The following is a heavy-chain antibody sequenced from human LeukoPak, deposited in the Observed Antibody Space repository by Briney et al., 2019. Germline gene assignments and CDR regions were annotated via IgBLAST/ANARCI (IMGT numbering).Heavy chain of an antibody. Sequence: PGGSLRLSCAASGFTFDDYTMHWVRQAPGKGLEWVSLISWDGGSTYYADSVKGRFTISRDNNKNSLYLQMNSLRTEDTALYYCAKGATHAFRANPDYWGQGTLVTVSS. CDR2: ISWDGGST. J-gene: IGHJ4*02. CDR1: GFTFDDYT. D-gene: IGHD1-26*01. CDR3: AKGATHAFRANPDY. V-gene: IGHV3-43*01.